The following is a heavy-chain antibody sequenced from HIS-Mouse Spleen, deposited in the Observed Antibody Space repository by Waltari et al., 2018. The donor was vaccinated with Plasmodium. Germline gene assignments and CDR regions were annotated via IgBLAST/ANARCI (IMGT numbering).Heavy chain of an antibody. Sequence: EVQLVESGGGLVQPGGSLSLSCAASRFTFSSYWMSWVRQAPGKGLEWVANIKQDGSEKYYVDSVKGRFTISRDNAKNSLYLQMNSLRAEDTAVYYCASSWYWYFDLWGRGTLVTVSS. CDR3: ASSWYWYFDL. D-gene: IGHD6-13*01. J-gene: IGHJ2*01. V-gene: IGHV3-7*01. CDR2: IKQDGSEK. CDR1: RFTFSSYW.